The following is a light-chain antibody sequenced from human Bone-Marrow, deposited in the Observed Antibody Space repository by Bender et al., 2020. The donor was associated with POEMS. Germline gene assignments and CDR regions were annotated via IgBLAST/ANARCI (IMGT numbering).Light chain of an antibody. CDR3: CSFAGSLVV. J-gene: IGLJ2*01. V-gene: IGLV2-23*01. Sequence: QSALTQPPSVSGSLGQSITISCTGTSRDVGTYNLVSWYQQHPGKAPKLMIYEGNKRPSGVSNRFSGSKSGNTASLTISGLQAEDEADYYCCSFAGSLVVFGGGTKLTVL. CDR1: SRDVGTYNL. CDR2: EGN.